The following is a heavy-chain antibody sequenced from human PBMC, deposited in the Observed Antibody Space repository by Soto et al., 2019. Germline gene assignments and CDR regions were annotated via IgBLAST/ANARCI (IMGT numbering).Heavy chain of an antibody. Sequence: TSETLSLSCTVSGGSISSYYWSWIRQPPGKGLEWIGYIYYSGSTNYNPSLKSRVTISVDTSKNQFSLKLSSVTAADTAVYYCARLFDVAGFDYWGQGTLVTVSS. CDR1: GGSISSYY. J-gene: IGHJ4*02. V-gene: IGHV4-59*08. CDR3: ARLFDVAGFDY. D-gene: IGHD6-19*01. CDR2: IYYSGST.